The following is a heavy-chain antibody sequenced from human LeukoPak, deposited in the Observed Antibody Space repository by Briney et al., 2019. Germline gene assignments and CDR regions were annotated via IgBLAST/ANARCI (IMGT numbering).Heavy chain of an antibody. D-gene: IGHD1-26*01. V-gene: IGHV3-23*01. CDR2: ISGSGGST. J-gene: IGHJ4*02. CDR3: AKDKNSGSYVDY. Sequence: PGGFLRLSCAASGFTFSSYAMSWVHQAPGKGLEWVSAISGSGGSTYYADSVKGRFTISRDNSKNTLYLQMNSLRAEDTAVYYCAKDKNSGSYVDYWGQGTLVTVSS. CDR1: GFTFSSYA.